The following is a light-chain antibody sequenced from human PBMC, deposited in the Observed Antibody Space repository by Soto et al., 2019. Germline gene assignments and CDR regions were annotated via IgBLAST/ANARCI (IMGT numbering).Light chain of an antibody. CDR1: SSNIGDHA. CDR2: YDD. V-gene: IGLV1-36*01. J-gene: IGLJ3*02. CDR3: ASWDDSLNGVV. Sequence: QSTLLQPSSVSEAPGQRVTISCSGGSSNIGDHAVTWYQQVPGMHPKLLIYYDDLRPPGVSDRFSGTKSGTSASLAISGLQSDDEADYYCASWDDSLNGVVFGGGTKVTVL.